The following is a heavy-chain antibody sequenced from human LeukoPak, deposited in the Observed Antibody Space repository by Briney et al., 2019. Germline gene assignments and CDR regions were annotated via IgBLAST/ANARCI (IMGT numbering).Heavy chain of an antibody. D-gene: IGHD1-26*01. J-gene: IGHJ5*02. V-gene: IGHV4-38-2*02. CDR3: AGCIVGATMWFDP. Sequence: SETLSLTCTVSGYSISSGYYCGWIRQPPGKGLEWIGSIYHSGSTYYNPSLKSRVTISVDTSKNQFSLKLSSVTAADTAVYYCAGCIVGATMWFDPWGQGTLVTVSS. CDR1: GYSISSGYY. CDR2: IYHSGST.